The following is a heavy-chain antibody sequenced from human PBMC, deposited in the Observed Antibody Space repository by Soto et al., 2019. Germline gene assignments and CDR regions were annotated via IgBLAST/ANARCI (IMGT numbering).Heavy chain of an antibody. CDR3: AKRGGSHWYTVEC. Sequence: QVQLVESGGGVVQPGRSLRLSCAASGFIFSSYGMNWVRQAPGKGLEWVAVISYDGRSRYYADSLKGRFTISRDNSKNTLYLQMDSLRAEDTAVYYCAKRGGSHWYTVECWGQGTLVTVSS. CDR1: GFIFSSYG. CDR2: ISYDGRSR. V-gene: IGHV3-30*18. J-gene: IGHJ4*02. D-gene: IGHD6-13*01.